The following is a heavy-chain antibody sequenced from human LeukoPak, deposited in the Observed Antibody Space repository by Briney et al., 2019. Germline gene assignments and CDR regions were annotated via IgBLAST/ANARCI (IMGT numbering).Heavy chain of an antibody. J-gene: IGHJ4*02. CDR3: AGAGFSGGEFDD. Sequence: SETLSLTCAVSGGSISSGGYYWSWIRQHPGKGLEWIGYIYYSGSTYYNPSLKSRVTISVDTSKNQFSLKLSSVTAADTAVYYCAGAGFSGGEFDDWGQGTLVTVSS. CDR2: IYYSGST. D-gene: IGHD6-19*01. V-gene: IGHV4-31*11. CDR1: GGSISSGGYY.